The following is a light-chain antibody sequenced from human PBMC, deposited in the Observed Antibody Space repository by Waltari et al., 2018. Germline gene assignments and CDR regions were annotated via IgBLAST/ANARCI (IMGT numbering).Light chain of an antibody. CDR2: EVT. CDR3: CSYAGLGIYV. V-gene: IGLV2-23*02. Sequence: QSGLTQPAPVSGSPGQSITISCTGTRSDVGNYNLVSWYQQYPGKAPKLMVYEVTKRTSGVSDRFSGSKSGNTASLTIYGLQSEDEADYYCCSYAGLGIYVFGTGTKVTVL. CDR1: RSDVGNYNL. J-gene: IGLJ1*01.